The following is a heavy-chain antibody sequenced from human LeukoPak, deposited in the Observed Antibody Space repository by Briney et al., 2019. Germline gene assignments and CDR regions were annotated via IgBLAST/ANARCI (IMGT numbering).Heavy chain of an antibody. J-gene: IGHJ3*02. CDR3: AKDYGGTSDAFDI. D-gene: IGHD3-10*01. CDR2: ISGSGGST. CDR1: GFTFSSYA. V-gene: IGHV3-23*01. Sequence: GGSLRLSCAASGFTFSSYAMSWVRQAPGEGLELVSAISGSGGSTYYADSVKGRFTISRDNSKNTLYLQMNSLRAEDTAVYYCAKDYGGTSDAFDIWGQGTMVTVSS.